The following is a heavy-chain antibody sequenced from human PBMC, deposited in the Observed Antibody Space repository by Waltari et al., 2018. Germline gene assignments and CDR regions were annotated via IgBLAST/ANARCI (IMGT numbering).Heavy chain of an antibody. V-gene: IGHV4-39*07. CDR3: ASRLRFLEWLSPDAFDI. Sequence: QLQLQESGPGLVKPSETLSLTCTVSGGSISSSSSYWGWTRRPPGKGLEWIGSIYYSGSTYYNPSLKSRVTISVDTSKNQFSLKLSSVTAADTAVYYCASRLRFLEWLSPDAFDIWGQGTMVTVSS. D-gene: IGHD3-3*01. CDR1: GGSISSSSSY. CDR2: IYYSGST. J-gene: IGHJ3*02.